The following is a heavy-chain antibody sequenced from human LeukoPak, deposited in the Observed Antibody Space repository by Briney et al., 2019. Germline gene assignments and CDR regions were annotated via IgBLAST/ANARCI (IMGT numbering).Heavy chain of an antibody. CDR3: AREKEAGFDY. D-gene: IGHD6-19*01. CDR1: GFSFSRYA. Sequence: PGGSLRLSCAASGFSFSRYAMHWVRQAPGKGLEDVSAISSNGGSTYYANSVKGRFTISRDNSKNTVYLQMGSLRIEDMAVYYCAREKEAGFDYWGQGTLVTVSS. CDR2: ISSNGGST. J-gene: IGHJ4*02. V-gene: IGHV3-64*01.